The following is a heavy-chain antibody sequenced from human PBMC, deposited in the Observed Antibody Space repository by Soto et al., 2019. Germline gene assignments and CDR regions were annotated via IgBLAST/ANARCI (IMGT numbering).Heavy chain of an antibody. CDR1: GFTFSSYG. CDR2: ISYDGSNK. CDR3: AREYYYDSSAIDAFDI. D-gene: IGHD3-22*01. V-gene: IGHV3-30*03. Sequence: PGGSLRLSCAASGFTFSSYGMHWVRQAPGKGLEWVAVISYDGSNKYYADSVKGRFTISRDNSKNTLYLQMNSLRAGDTAVYYCAREYYYDSSAIDAFDIWGQGTMVTVSS. J-gene: IGHJ3*02.